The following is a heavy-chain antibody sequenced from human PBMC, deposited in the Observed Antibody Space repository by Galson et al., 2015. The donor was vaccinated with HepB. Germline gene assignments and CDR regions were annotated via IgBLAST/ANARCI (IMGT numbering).Heavy chain of an antibody. CDR1: GGSFSGYY. J-gene: IGHJ4*02. V-gene: IGHV4-34*01. D-gene: IGHD6-13*01. Sequence: ETLSLTCAVYGGSFSGYYWSWIRQPPGKGLEWIGEINHSGSTNYNPSLKSRVTISVDTSKNQFSLKLSSVTAADTAVYYCARSKQQPLSGFDYWGQGTLVTVSS. CDR3: ARSKQQPLSGFDY. CDR2: INHSGST.